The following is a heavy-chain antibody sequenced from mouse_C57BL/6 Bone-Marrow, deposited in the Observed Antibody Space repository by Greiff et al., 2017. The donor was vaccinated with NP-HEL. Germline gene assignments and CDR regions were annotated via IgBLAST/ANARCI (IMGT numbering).Heavy chain of an antibody. CDR2: IDPETGGT. J-gene: IGHJ4*01. CDR1: GYTFTDYE. V-gene: IGHV1-15*01. D-gene: IGHD1-1*01. CDR3: TREFITTVVAPMDY. Sequence: VQLVESGAELVRPGASVTLSCKASGYTFTDYEMHWVKQTPVHGLEWIGAIDPETGGTAYNQKFKGKAILTADKSSSTAYMELRSLTSEDSAVYYCTREFITTVVAPMDYWGQGTSVTVSS.